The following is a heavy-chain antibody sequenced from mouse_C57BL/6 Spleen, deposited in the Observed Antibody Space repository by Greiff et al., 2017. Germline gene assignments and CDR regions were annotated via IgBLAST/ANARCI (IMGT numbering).Heavy chain of an antibody. D-gene: IGHD3-2*02. V-gene: IGHV1-18*01. Sequence: VQLQQSGPELVKPGASVKIPCKASGYTFTDYNMDWVKQSHGKSLEWIGDINPNNGGTIYNQKFKGKATLTVDKSSSTAYMELRSLTSEDTAVYYCARGQLRPTYYAMDYWGQGTSVTVSS. CDR3: ARGQLRPTYYAMDY. CDR1: GYTFTDYN. CDR2: INPNNGGT. J-gene: IGHJ4*01.